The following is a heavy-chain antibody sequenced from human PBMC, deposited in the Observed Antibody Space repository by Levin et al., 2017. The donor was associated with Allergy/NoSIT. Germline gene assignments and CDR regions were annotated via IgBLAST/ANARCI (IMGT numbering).Heavy chain of an antibody. CDR1: GFTFSSYP. Sequence: GGSLRLSCAASGFTFSSYPMHWVRQAPGKGLEWVAVISYDGSNKYYADSVKGRFTISRDNSKNTLYLQMNSLVGQDTAVYYCARGGSGSASDIWGQGTMVTVSS. CDR2: ISYDGSNK. CDR3: ARGGSGSASDI. J-gene: IGHJ3*02. D-gene: IGHD3-16*01. V-gene: IGHV3-30-3*01.